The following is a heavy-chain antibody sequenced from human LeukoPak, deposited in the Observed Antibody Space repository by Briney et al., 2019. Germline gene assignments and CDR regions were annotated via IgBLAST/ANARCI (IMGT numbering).Heavy chain of an antibody. D-gene: IGHD3-22*01. CDR3: ARVGYYYDSSGSPGLDY. CDR2: ISSSSSYI. Sequence: PGGSLRLSCTASGFTFSNFWMGWVRQAPGKGLEWVSSISSSSSYIYYADSVKGRFTISRDNAKNSLYLQMNSLRAEDTAVYYCARVGYYYDSSGSPGLDYWGQGTLVTVSS. J-gene: IGHJ4*02. V-gene: IGHV3-21*01. CDR1: GFTFSNFW.